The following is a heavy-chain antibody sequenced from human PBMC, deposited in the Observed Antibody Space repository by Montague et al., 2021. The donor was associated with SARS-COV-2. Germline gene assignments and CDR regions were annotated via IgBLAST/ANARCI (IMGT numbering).Heavy chain of an antibody. CDR3: TRLPRGSGTWGYFDY. CDR1: DGSIRSYY. D-gene: IGHD3-10*01. CDR2: MHDSETA. V-gene: IGHV4-59*08. J-gene: IGHJ4*02. Sequence: SETLSLTCTVSDGSIRSYYWNWMRQTPRKGQERNGYMHDSETANYNPSLRSRVTLMVDASRNQFSLELSSVTAADTAMYYCTRLPRGSGTWGYFDYWAQGTLVTVSS.